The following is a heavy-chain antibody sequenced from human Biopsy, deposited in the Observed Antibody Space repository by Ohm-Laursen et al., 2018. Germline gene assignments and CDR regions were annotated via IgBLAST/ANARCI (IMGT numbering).Heavy chain of an antibody. J-gene: IGHJ1*01. V-gene: IGHV1-69*06. CDR1: GGTFSNYG. Sequence: ASVKVSCNSPGGTFSNYGVNWVRQAPGQGLEWLGGNIPILGTGNYAQKFQDRVTVAADTSTSTATMELRSLRSDDTAVYYCATKLTGYFHHWGQGTLVIVSS. CDR2: NIPILGTG. D-gene: IGHD3-9*01. CDR3: ATKLTGYFHH.